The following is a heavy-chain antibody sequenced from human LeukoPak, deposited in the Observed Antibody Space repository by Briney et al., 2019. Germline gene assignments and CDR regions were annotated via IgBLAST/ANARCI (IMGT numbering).Heavy chain of an antibody. V-gene: IGHV3-23*01. Sequence: PGGSLGLSCAASGFTFSSYAMSWVRQAPGKGLEWVSAISGSGGSTFYADSVKGRFTMSRDNSKSTLYLQMNSLRAEDTAVYYCAKEASYCTNGVCYSRIFDTWGQGTLVTVSS. CDR2: ISGSGGST. J-gene: IGHJ5*02. D-gene: IGHD2-8*01. CDR3: AKEASYCTNGVCYSRIFDT. CDR1: GFTFSSYA.